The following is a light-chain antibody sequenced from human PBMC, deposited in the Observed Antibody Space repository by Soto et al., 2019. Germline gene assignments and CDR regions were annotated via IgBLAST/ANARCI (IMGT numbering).Light chain of an antibody. J-gene: IGLJ3*02. CDR3: SSYTRSDTLV. Sequence: QSVLTQPASLSGSPGQSITIPCTGTSSDIGGYNFVSWYQQHPGRAPKLMIYDVTYRPSGVSNRFSGSKSGNTASLTISGLQAEDEADYYCSSYTRSDTLVFGGGTKVTVL. CDR2: DVT. CDR1: SSDIGGYNF. V-gene: IGLV2-14*01.